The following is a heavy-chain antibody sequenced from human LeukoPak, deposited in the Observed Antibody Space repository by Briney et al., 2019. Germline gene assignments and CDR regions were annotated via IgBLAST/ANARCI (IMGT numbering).Heavy chain of an antibody. V-gene: IGHV5-51*01. D-gene: IGHD3-22*01. Sequence: GESLKISCKGSGYSFTSYWIGWVRQMPGKGLEWMGIIYPGDSDTRYSPSFQGQVTISADKSISTAYLQWSSLKASDTAMYYCARASSGYDSSGYYYVTGVNYFDYWGQGTLVTVSS. CDR3: ARASSGYDSSGYYYVTGVNYFDY. J-gene: IGHJ4*02. CDR2: IYPGDSDT. CDR1: GYSFTSYW.